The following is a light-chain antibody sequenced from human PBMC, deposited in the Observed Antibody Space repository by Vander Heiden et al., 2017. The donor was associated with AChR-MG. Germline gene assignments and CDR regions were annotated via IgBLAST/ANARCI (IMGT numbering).Light chain of an antibody. CDR2: DAS. V-gene: IGKV3-15*01. CDR1: QSFSTK. J-gene: IGKJ1*01. CDR3: QQENKWPWT. Sequence: EIVMTQSPATLSVSPGERATLSCRASQSFSTKLAWYQHKPGQAPRLLIFDASTRATGIPARFSGSGSGRDFVLTINSLQSEDFAVYYCQQENKWPWTFAYGTKVGI.